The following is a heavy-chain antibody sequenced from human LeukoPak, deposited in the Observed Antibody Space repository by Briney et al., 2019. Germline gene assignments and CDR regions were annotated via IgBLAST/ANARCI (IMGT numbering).Heavy chain of an antibody. CDR2: ISSNGGST. J-gene: IGHJ4*02. D-gene: IGHD5-12*01. CDR1: GFTFNSYT. V-gene: IGHV3-64*04. CDR3: ARNYGGYDGTDF. Sequence: GGSLRLSCSASGFTFNSYTMHWVRQPPGKGLEYVSAISSNGGSTYYADSVKGRFTISRDTAKNSLYLQMHSLRAEDTALYYCARNYGGYDGTDFWGQGTLVTVSS.